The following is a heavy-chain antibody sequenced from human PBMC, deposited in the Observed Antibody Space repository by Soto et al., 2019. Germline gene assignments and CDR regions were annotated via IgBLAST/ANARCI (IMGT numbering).Heavy chain of an antibody. CDR1: GLTFSSDW. D-gene: IGHD3-10*01. CDR3: ARGGAIGDDP. CDR2: IREDGGEK. Sequence: EEQLVESGGGLVQPGGSLSLSCAASGLTFSSDWMTWVRQAPGKGLEWVANIREDGGEKNYVDSVKGRFTSSRDSAKNPLYLQMNSLRAEDTAVYYCARGGAIGDDPWGQGTMVTVSS. J-gene: IGHJ5*02. V-gene: IGHV3-7*01.